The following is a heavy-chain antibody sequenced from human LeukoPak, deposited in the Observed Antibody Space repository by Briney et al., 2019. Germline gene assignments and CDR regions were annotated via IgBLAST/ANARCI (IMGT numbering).Heavy chain of an antibody. D-gene: IGHD6-19*01. Sequence: SETLSLTCTVSGGSISSGGYYWSWIRQPPGTGLEWIGEINHSGSTNYNPSLKSRVTISVDTSKNQFSLKLSSVTAADTAVYYCARARIAVAGIRYYYYGMDVWGQGTTVTVSS. CDR1: GGSISSGGYY. CDR3: ARARIAVAGIRYYYYGMDV. CDR2: INHSGST. J-gene: IGHJ6*02. V-gene: IGHV4-39*07.